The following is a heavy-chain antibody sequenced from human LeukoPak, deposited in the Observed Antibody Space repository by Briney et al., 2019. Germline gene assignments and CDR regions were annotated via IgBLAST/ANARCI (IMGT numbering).Heavy chain of an antibody. J-gene: IGHJ4*02. D-gene: IGHD2-15*01. Sequence: GESLKISCKGSGYXFSNDWIGWVRQMPGKGLEWMGTIYPGDSDTRYSPSFQGQVTISADKSISTAYLQWSSLEASDTAMYYCARRGCNGGSCYGYWGQGTLVTVSS. CDR3: ARRGCNGGSCYGY. CDR2: IYPGDSDT. V-gene: IGHV5-51*01. CDR1: GYXFSNDW.